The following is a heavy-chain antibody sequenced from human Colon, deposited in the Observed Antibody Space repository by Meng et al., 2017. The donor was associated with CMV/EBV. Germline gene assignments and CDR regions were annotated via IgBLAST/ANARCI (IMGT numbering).Heavy chain of an antibody. J-gene: IGHJ4*02. CDR3: TKGLQYSDFWGVDS. CDR2: IYRGGGT. V-gene: IGHV3-66*02. CDR1: GFTVSSNY. Sequence: GESLKISYAASGFTVSSNYMIWVRQAPGKGLEWVSLIYRGGGTYYAESVGGRFTISIDNSKNTLYLQMNSLRVEDTAVYYCTKGLQYSDFWGVDSWGQGTLVTVSS. D-gene: IGHD3-3*01.